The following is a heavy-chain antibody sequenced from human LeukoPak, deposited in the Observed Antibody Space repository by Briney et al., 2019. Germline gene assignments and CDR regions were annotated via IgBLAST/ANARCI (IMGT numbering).Heavy chain of an antibody. D-gene: IGHD2-2*01. Sequence: PGGSLRLSCAASGFTFSDYYMSWIRQAPGKGLEWVSYISSSGSTIYYADSVKGRFTISRDNSKNTLYLQMNSLRAEDTAVYYCAKDAAYCSSTSCYPDAFDIWGQGTMVTVSS. CDR2: ISSSGSTI. V-gene: IGHV3-11*01. CDR1: GFTFSDYY. J-gene: IGHJ3*02. CDR3: AKDAAYCSSTSCYPDAFDI.